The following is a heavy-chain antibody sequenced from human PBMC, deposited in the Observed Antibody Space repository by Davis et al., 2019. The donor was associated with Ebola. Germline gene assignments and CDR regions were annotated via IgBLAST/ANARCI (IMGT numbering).Heavy chain of an antibody. CDR2: IIPMFRSP. D-gene: IGHD3-22*01. J-gene: IGHJ5*02. V-gene: IGHV1-69*13. CDR1: GDTFASFA. Sequence: SVKVSCKTSGDTFASFAVSWVRQAPGQGLEWMGGIIPMFRSPNYAEKLQGRLTITADESTRTVYMELSSLTSDDTAVYYCARVRTGYYYDSSDSPSWFDPWGQGTLVAVSS. CDR3: ARVRTGYYYDSSDSPSWFDP.